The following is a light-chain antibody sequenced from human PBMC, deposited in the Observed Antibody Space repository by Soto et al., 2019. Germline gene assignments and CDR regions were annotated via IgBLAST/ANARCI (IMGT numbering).Light chain of an antibody. Sequence: IQLTQSPSSLSASLGDRVTITCRASQGISSYLAWYQQKPGKAPKLLIYAASTLQTGVPSRFSGSESGTDFTLTIRSLQPEDFATYYCQQLDSYPITFGQGTRLEIK. CDR3: QQLDSYPIT. CDR2: AAS. CDR1: QGISSY. J-gene: IGKJ5*01. V-gene: IGKV1-9*01.